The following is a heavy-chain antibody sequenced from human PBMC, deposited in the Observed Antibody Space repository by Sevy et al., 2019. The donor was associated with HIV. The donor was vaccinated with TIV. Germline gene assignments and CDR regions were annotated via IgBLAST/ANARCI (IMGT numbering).Heavy chain of an antibody. CDR1: GFSFSNKW. V-gene: IGHV3-74*01. CDR2: INTDESAT. D-gene: IGHD3-10*01. J-gene: IGHJ4*02. CDR3: ARGYFGSLDY. Sequence: GGSLRLSCAVSGFSFSNKWMYWVRQAPGKGLVWVSRINTDESATDYADYVKGRFTISRDNAKNTLYLQMNSLRDDDTAVYYCARGYFGSLDYWGQGTLVTVSS.